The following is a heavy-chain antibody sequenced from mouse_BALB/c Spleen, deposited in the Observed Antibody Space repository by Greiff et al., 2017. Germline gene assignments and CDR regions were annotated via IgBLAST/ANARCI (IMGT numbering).Heavy chain of an antibody. J-gene: IGHJ3*01. CDR1: GYAFTNYL. D-gene: IGHD1-1*01. CDR3: ARSYYYGSSSWFAY. CDR2: INPGSGGT. Sequence: QVQLKESGAELVRPGTSVKVSCKASGYAFTNYLIEWVKQRPGQGLEWIGVINPGSGGTNYNEKFKGKATLTADKSSSTAYMQLSSLTSDDSAVYFCARSYYYGSSSWFAYWGQGTLVTVSA. V-gene: IGHV1-54*01.